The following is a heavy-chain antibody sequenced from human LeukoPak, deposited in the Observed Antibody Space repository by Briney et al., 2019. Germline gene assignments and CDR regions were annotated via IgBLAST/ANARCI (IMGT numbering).Heavy chain of an antibody. CDR1: GGSFSGYY. Sequence: SETLSLTCAVYGGSFSGYYWSWIRQPPGKGLEWIGEINHSGGTNYNPSLKSRVTISVDTSKNQFSLKLSSVTAADTAVYYCARGTRGNWNYPFDYWGQGTLVTVSS. CDR2: INHSGGT. CDR3: ARGTRGNWNYPFDY. V-gene: IGHV4-34*01. D-gene: IGHD1-7*01. J-gene: IGHJ4*02.